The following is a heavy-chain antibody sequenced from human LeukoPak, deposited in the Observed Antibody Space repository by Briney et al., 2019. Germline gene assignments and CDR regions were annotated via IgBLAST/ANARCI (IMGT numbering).Heavy chain of an antibody. V-gene: IGHV4-61*02. Sequence: SQTLSLTCTVSGGSISSGSYYWSWIRQPAGKGLEWIGRIYTSGSTNYNPSLKSRVTISVDTSKIQFSLKLSSVTAADTAVYYCAREGYYGSGSYPLDYWGQGTLVTVSS. J-gene: IGHJ4*02. CDR3: AREGYYGSGSYPLDY. CDR2: IYTSGST. CDR1: GGSISSGSYY. D-gene: IGHD3-10*01.